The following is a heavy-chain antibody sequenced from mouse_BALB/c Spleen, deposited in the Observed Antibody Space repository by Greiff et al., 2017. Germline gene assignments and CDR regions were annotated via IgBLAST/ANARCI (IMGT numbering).Heavy chain of an antibody. CDR3: AINRNDGSYYFDY. D-gene: IGHD2-14*01. CDR1: GFSLTSYG. V-gene: IGHV2-9*02. Sequence: VKLQESGPGLVAPSQSLSITCTVSGFSLTSYGVHWVRQPPGKGLEWLGVIWAGGSTNYNSALMSSLSISKNNSKSQVFLKMNSLQTDATAMYYCAINRNDGSYYFDYWGQGTTLTVSS. CDR2: IWAGGST. J-gene: IGHJ2*01.